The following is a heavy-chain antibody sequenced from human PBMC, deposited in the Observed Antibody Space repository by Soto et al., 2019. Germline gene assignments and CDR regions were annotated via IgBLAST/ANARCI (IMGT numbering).Heavy chain of an antibody. D-gene: IGHD2-15*01. CDR1: GFSLSTSGVG. CDR2: IYWDADK. V-gene: IGHV2-5*02. Sequence: QITLKESGPTLVKPTQTLTLTCTFSGFSLSTSGVGVAWIRQPPGKALEWLAIIYWDADKRYRPSLESRLTITKDTSKNQVVLTMTNMDSVDTATYYCAYLPCSGGSCYWFSFSGMDVWGQWTTVTVS. CDR3: AYLPCSGGSCYWFSFSGMDV. J-gene: IGHJ6*02.